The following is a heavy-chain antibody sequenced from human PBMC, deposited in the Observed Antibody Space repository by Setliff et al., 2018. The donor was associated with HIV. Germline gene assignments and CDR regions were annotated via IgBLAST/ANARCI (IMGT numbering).Heavy chain of an antibody. J-gene: IGHJ1*01. V-gene: IGHV1-3*01. CDR1: GYTFTTYA. CDR3: ARVACSGGSCYSYLQH. D-gene: IGHD2-15*01. Sequence: ASVKVSCKASGYTFTTYALHWVRQAPGQRLEWMGWINAGNGNAKYSQKFQGRVTITRDTSASTAYMELSSLTSEDTAVYYCARVACSGGSCYSYLQHWGQGTLVTVSS. CDR2: INAGNGNA.